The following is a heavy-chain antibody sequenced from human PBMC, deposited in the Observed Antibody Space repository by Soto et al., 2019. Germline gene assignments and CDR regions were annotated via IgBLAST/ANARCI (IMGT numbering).Heavy chain of an antibody. CDR2: IYSGGST. J-gene: IGHJ4*02. D-gene: IGHD2-15*01. CDR3: ARGVVAATPEDY. Sequence: EVQLVESGGGLVQPGGSLRLSCAASGFTVSSNYMSWVRQAPGKGLEWVSVIYSGGSTYYADSVKGRFTISRDNSKNTLYLQMNSPRAEDTAVYYCARGVVAATPEDYWGQGTLVTVSS. V-gene: IGHV3-66*01. CDR1: GFTVSSNY.